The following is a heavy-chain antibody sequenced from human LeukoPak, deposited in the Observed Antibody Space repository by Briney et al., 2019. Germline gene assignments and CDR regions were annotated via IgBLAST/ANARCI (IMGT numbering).Heavy chain of an antibody. D-gene: IGHD3-10*02. J-gene: IGHJ6*04. V-gene: IGHV3-23*01. CDR2: ISGSGGST. CDR1: GFTFSSYS. Sequence: PGGSLRLSCAASGFTFSSYSMNWVRQPPGKGLEWVSAISGSGGSTYYADSVKGRFTISRDNAKNSLYLQMNSLRAEDTAVYYCAELGITMIGGVWGKGTTVTISS. CDR3: AELGITMIGGV.